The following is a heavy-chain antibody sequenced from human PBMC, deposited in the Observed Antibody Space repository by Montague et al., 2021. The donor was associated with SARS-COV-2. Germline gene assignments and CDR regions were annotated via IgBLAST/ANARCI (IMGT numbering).Heavy chain of an antibody. CDR3: ARDQNYDSSGQYYDVFDL. D-gene: IGHD3-22*01. V-gene: IGHV3-7*01. J-gene: IGHJ3*01. CDR1: GFDFNNYW. CDR2: IRKDATKI. Sequence: SLRLSCAASGFDFNNYWMAWVRQTPGKGLEWVANIRKDATKISYVDSVKGRFTISRDNAKNSLYLEMNSLRAEDTAVYYCARDQNYDSSGQYYDVFDLWGQGTMVAVSS.